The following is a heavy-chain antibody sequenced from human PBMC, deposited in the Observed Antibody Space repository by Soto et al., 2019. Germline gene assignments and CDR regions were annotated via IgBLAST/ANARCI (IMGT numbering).Heavy chain of an antibody. CDR1: GGSISSGGYS. V-gene: IGHV4-61*08. J-gene: IGHJ6*02. CDR3: ARESIAVAGFSYYYGMDV. D-gene: IGHD6-19*01. Sequence: SETLSLTCAVSGGSISSGGYSWSWIRQPPGKGLEWIGYMYYSGSTNYNPSLKSRVTISVDTSKNQFSLKLSSVTAADTAVYYCARESIAVAGFSYYYGMDVWGQGTTVTVSS. CDR2: MYYSGST.